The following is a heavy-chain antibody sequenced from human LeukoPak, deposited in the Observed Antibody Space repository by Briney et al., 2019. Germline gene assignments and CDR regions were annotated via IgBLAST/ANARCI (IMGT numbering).Heavy chain of an antibody. CDR2: INPNSGGT. CDR1: GYTFTVYY. J-gene: IGHJ4*02. V-gene: IGHV1-2*02. CDR3: AREVGATGYYFDY. D-gene: IGHD1-26*01. Sequence: ASVTVSFKASGYTFTVYYMHWVRQAPGQGMEGMGWINPNSGGTNYAQKFQGRVTMTRDTSISTAYMELSRLRSDDTAVYYCAREVGATGYYFDYWGQGTLVTVSS.